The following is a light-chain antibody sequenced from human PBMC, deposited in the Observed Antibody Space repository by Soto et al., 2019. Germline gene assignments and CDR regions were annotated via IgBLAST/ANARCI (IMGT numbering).Light chain of an antibody. CDR3: LQHNDYPLT. Sequence: DIQMTQSPSSLSASVGDRVTITCLASQDSRNYLGWYQQKPGKAPNRLICTASSLQSGVPSRFSGSGSGTEFTLTISSLQPEDFATYYCLQHNDYPLTFGGGTKVEIK. CDR2: TAS. CDR1: QDSRNY. V-gene: IGKV1-17*01. J-gene: IGKJ4*01.